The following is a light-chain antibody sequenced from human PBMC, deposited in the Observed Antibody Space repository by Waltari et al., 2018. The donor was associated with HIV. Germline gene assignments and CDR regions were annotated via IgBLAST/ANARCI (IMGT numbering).Light chain of an antibody. CDR3: CSYAGSSNWV. Sequence: QSALTQPASVSGSPGQSIPIPCTGRRRHVGNYNLVSWYQQHPGKAPKLMIYEGINRPSGVSNRFSGSKSGNTASLTISGLQAEDEADYYCCSYAGSSNWVFGGGTKLTVL. CDR1: RRHVGNYNL. J-gene: IGLJ3*02. CDR2: EGI. V-gene: IGLV2-23*01.